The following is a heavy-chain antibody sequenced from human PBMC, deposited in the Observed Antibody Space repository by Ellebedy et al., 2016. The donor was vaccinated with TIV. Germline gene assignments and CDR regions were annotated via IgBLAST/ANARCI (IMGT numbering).Heavy chain of an antibody. V-gene: IGHV4-30-2*01. D-gene: IGHD2-2*01. CDR2: IYHSGST. Sequence: LRLXCAVSGGSISSGGYSWSWIRQPPGKGLEWIGYIYHSGSTYYNPSLKSRVTISVDRSKNQFSLKLSSVTAADTAVYYCARSPLKYCSSTSCYYYYYYYMDVWGKGTTVTVSS. J-gene: IGHJ6*03. CDR1: GGSISSGGYS. CDR3: ARSPLKYCSSTSCYYYYYYYMDV.